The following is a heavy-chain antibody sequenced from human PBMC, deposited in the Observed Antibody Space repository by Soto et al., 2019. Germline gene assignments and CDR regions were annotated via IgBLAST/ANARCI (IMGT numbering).Heavy chain of an antibody. V-gene: IGHV4-59*08. CDR1: GGSISTSNW. CDR2: IYYSGST. Sequence: SETLSLTCAVSGGSISTSNWWSWIRQPPGKGLEWIGYIYYSGSTNYNPSLKSRVTISVDTSKNQFSLKLSSVTAADTAVYYCARLLERGYSYGPSHFDYWGQGTLVTVSS. CDR3: ARLLERGYSYGPSHFDY. J-gene: IGHJ4*02. D-gene: IGHD5-18*01.